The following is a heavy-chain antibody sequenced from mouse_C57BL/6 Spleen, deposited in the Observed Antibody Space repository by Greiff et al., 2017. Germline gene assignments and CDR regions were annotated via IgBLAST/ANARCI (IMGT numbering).Heavy chain of an antibody. CDR1: GYTFTSYW. V-gene: IGHV1-69*01. CDR3: ARGSMDYAMDY. D-gene: IGHD2-10*02. J-gene: IGHJ4*01. CDR2: IDPSDSYT. Sequence: QVQLQQPGAELVMPGASVKLSCKASGYTFTSYWMHWVKQRPGQGLAWIGEIDPSDSYTNYNQKFKGKSTLTVDKSSSTAYMQLSSLTSEDSAVYYCARGSMDYAMDYWGQGTSVTVSS.